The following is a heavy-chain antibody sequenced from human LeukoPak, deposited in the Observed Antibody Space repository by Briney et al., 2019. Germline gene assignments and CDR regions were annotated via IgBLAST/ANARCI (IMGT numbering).Heavy chain of an antibody. D-gene: IGHD1-26*01. J-gene: IGHJ4*02. CDR1: GFTFSSYG. CDR2: IWYDGSNK. V-gene: IGHV3-33*06. CDR3: AKDTWVGATAFDY. Sequence: GGSLRLSCAASGFTFSSYGMHWVRQAPGKGLEWVAVIWYDGSNKYYADSVKGRFTISRDNSKNTLYLQMNSLRAEDTAVYYCAKDTWVGATAFDYWGQGTLVTVSS.